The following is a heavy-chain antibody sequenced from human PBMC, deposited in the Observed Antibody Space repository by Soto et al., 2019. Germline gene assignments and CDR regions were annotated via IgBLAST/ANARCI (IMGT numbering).Heavy chain of an antibody. CDR3: ARSGSVVVPADIKDNWFEP. Sequence: QVQLVQSGAEVKKPGSSVKVSCKASGGTFSSYAISWVRQAPGQGLEWMGGIIPLFGTANYAQKFQGRVTITADESTSTAYMELSRLRSEDTAVYDCARSGSVVVPADIKDNWFEPGGQVTVVTVS. J-gene: IGHJ5*02. CDR2: IIPLFGTA. V-gene: IGHV1-69*01. CDR1: GGTFSSYA. D-gene: IGHD2-2*02.